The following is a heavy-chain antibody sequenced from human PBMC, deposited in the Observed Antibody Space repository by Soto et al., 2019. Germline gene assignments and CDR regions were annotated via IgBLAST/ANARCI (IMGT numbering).Heavy chain of an antibody. D-gene: IGHD6-13*01. V-gene: IGHV3-23*01. CDR2: IRGSGGST. Sequence: GPSLTLSSAATGITFSSYAIRCVRQAPGKGLEWVSAIRGSGGSTYYADSVKGRFTISRDNSKNTLYLQMNSLRAEDTAVYYCAKNSEWQQLVCGFDYWGQGT. CDR1: GITFSSYA. CDR3: AKNSEWQQLVCGFDY. J-gene: IGHJ4*02.